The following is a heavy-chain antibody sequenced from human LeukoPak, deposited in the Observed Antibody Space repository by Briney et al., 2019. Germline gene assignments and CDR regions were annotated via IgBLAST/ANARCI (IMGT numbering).Heavy chain of an antibody. V-gene: IGHV3-7*01. CDR1: GSTFSSYW. J-gene: IGHJ6*03. CDR2: IKQDGSEK. CDR3: ARGSYYYYMDV. Sequence: GGSLRLSCAASGSTFSSYWMSWVRQAPGKGLEWVANIKQDGSEKYYVDSVKGRFTISRDNAKNSLYLQMNSLRAEDTAVYYCARGSYYYYMDVWGKGATVTVSS.